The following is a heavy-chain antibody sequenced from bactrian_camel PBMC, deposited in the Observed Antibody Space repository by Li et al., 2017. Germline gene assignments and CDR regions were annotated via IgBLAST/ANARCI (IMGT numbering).Heavy chain of an antibody. CDR3: AAHRPPLGCRKWLRPGGAKAEPGGY. V-gene: IGHV3S53*01. CDR1: ETIARRWY. J-gene: IGHJ6*01. D-gene: IGHD7*01. Sequence: HVQLVESGGGSVQAGGSLRLSCAQSETIARRWYMGWFRQAPGKEREGVASINSAGRTTYADDVKGRFTLSQDNSENKVYLQMNSLEPNDTAMYFCAAHRPPLGCRKWLRPGGAKAEPGGYWGQ. CDR2: INSAGRT.